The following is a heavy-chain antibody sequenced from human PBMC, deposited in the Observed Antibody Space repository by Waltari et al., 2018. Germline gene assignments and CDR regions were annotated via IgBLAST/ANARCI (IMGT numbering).Heavy chain of an antibody. D-gene: IGHD6-6*01. V-gene: IGHV3-23*04. CDR3: AKDQFVSSSPHGFFHY. Sequence: EIQLVESGGGVIQPGGSVRLSCAASGFTFRSYTMSWVRQAPGKGLEWVSCISAGGTSADYADSVKGRFTISRDNAQNTVSLQMTSLTAEDTAIYYCAKDQFVSSSPHGFFHYWGQGTLVAVSS. J-gene: IGHJ4*02. CDR1: GFTFRSYT. CDR2: ISAGGTSA.